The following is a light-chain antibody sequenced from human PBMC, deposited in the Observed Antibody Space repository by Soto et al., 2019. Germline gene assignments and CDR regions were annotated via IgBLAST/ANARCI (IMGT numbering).Light chain of an antibody. V-gene: IGKV1-9*01. J-gene: IGKJ4*01. CDR3: QQLNSYPPT. CDR1: QGISSY. CDR2: AAS. Sequence: IQLTQSPSSLAASVGDRVTITCRASQGISSYLAWYQQKPGKAPKLLIYAASTMQIGVPSRFSGSGSGTDFTLTISSLQPEDFANYYCQQLNSYPPTFGGGTKVEIK.